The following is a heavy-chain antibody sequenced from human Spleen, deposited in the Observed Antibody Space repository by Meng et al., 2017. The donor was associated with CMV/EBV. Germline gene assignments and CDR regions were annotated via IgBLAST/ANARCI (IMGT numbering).Heavy chain of an antibody. CDR3: ARAPRIFGVALDY. V-gene: IGHV3-30*03. CDR1: GFRFSDYS. D-gene: IGHD3-3*02. Sequence: GESLKISCVASGFRFSDYSMNWVRQAPGKGLEWVAVISSDGSNQYYADSVKGRFTISRDNSKNTLSLQMNSLRPEDTALYYCARAPRIFGVALDYWGQGTLVTVSS. CDR2: ISSDGSNQ. J-gene: IGHJ4*02.